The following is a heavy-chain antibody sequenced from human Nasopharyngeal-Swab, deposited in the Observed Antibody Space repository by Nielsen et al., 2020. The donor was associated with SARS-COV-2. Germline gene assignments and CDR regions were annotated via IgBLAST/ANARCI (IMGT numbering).Heavy chain of an antibody. CDR1: GGSISSYY. Sequence: SETLSLTYTVSGGSISSYYWSWIRQPPGKGLEWIGYIYYSGSTNYNPSLKSRVTISVDTSKNQFSLKLSSVTAADTAVYYCARDTPYCSSTSCFNWFDPWGQGTLVTVSS. CDR2: IYYSGST. J-gene: IGHJ5*02. V-gene: IGHV4-59*01. CDR3: ARDTPYCSSTSCFNWFDP. D-gene: IGHD2-2*01.